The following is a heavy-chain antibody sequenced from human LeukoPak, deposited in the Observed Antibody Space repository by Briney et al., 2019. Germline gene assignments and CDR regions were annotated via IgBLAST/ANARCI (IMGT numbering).Heavy chain of an antibody. V-gene: IGHV4-34*01. D-gene: IGHD2-15*01. Sequence: PSETLSLTCAVYGGSFSGYYWSWIRQPPGKGLEWIGEINHSGSTNYNPSLKSRVTISVDTSKNQFSLKLSSVTAADTAVYYCARKKAADLDHWGQGTLVTVSS. J-gene: IGHJ4*02. CDR1: GGSFSGYY. CDR3: ARKKAADLDH. CDR2: INHSGST.